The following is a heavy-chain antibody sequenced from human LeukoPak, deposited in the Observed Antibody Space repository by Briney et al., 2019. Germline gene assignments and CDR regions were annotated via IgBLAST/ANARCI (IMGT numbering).Heavy chain of an antibody. CDR3: ARELLWDLYHFDY. V-gene: IGHV4-30-2*01. Sequence: SQTLSLTCAVSGGSISSGDYSWSWIRQPPGKGLEWIGFIYHSGSTYYNPSLKSRVTISADRSKNQFSLKLTSVTAADTAVYFCARELLWDLYHFDYWGQGTLVTVSS. CDR2: IYHSGST. J-gene: IGHJ4*02. D-gene: IGHD3-10*01. CDR1: GGSISSGDYS.